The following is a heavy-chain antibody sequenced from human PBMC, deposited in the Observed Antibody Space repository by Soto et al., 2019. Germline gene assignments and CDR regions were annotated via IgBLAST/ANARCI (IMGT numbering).Heavy chain of an antibody. D-gene: IGHD6-13*01. V-gene: IGHV3-64D*08. CDR3: VKESSYGSSWLYYYYGMDV. CDR1: GFTFSSYA. CDR2: ISSNGGST. Sequence: PGGSLRLSCSASGFTFSSYAMHWVRQAPGKGLEYVSAISSNGGSTYYADSVKGRFTISRDNSKNTLYPQMSSLRAEDTAVYYCVKESSYGSSWLYYYYGMDVWGQGTTVTVSS. J-gene: IGHJ6*02.